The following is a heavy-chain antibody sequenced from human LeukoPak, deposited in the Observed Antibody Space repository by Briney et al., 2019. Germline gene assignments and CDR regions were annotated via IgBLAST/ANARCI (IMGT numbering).Heavy chain of an antibody. Sequence: ASVKVSCKASGYTFTSYSISWVRRAPGQGREWMGWISAYNGNTIYAQKVKGRVTMTTDTSTSTAYMELRSLKSDDTAVYYCARASYCSGGSCYSDYWGQGTLVTVSS. CDR3: ARASYCSGGSCYSDY. CDR1: GYTFTSYS. D-gene: IGHD2-15*01. V-gene: IGHV1-18*01. J-gene: IGHJ4*02. CDR2: ISAYNGNT.